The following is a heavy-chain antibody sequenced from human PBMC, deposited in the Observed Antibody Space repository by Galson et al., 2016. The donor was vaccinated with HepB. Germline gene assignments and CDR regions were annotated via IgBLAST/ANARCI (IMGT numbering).Heavy chain of an antibody. J-gene: IGHJ6*04. CDR2: ISDSGEST. CDR1: GFTFSSYA. CDR3: STAEAFFYYYYGTDV. D-gene: IGHD2/OR15-2a*01. Sequence: SLRLSCAASGFTFSSYAMSWVRQAPGKGLEWVSRISDSGESTFYADSVKGRFSISRDNSKNTVDLRMNSLRGEDTAVYYWSTAEAFFYYYYGTDVWGKGTTVTVSS. V-gene: IGHV3-23*01.